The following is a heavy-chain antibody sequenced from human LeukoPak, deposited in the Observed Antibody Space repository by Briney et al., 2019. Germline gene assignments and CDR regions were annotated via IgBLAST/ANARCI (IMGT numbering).Heavy chain of an antibody. D-gene: IGHD3-10*01. J-gene: IGHJ4*02. Sequence: GGSLRLSCAASGFTFSSYAMSWVRQAPGKGLEWVSAISGSGGSTYYAASVKGRFTISRDNSKNTLYLQLNSLRAEDTALYYCAQVMGVRGAPSDYWGQGTLVTVSS. CDR2: ISGSGGST. V-gene: IGHV3-23*01. CDR3: AQVMGVRGAPSDY. CDR1: GFTFSSYA.